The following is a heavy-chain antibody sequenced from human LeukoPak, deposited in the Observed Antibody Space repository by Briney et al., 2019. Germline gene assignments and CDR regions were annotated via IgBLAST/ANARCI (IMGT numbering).Heavy chain of an antibody. Sequence: ASVKVSCKASGYTFTSYYMHWVRQAPGQGLEWMGIINPSGGSTSYAQKFQGRVTMTRDTSTSTVYMELSSLRSEDTAAYYCARASRHEDCGGDCYSTAYWGQGTLVTVSS. J-gene: IGHJ4*02. V-gene: IGHV1-46*01. CDR1: GYTFTSYY. D-gene: IGHD2-21*02. CDR3: ARASRHEDCGGDCYSTAY. CDR2: INPSGGST.